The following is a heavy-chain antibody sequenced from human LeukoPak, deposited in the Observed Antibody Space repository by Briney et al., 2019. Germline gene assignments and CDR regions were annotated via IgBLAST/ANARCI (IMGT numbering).Heavy chain of an antibody. CDR3: ASAPYGDYSMDV. Sequence: SETLSLTCTVSGGPISSGGYSWSWIRQPPGKGLEWIGYIYHSGSTYYNPSLKSRVTISVDRSKNQFSLKPSSVTAADTAVYYCASAPYGDYSMDVWGQGTTVTVSS. V-gene: IGHV4-30-2*01. CDR2: IYHSGST. CDR1: GGPISSGGYS. J-gene: IGHJ6*02. D-gene: IGHD4-17*01.